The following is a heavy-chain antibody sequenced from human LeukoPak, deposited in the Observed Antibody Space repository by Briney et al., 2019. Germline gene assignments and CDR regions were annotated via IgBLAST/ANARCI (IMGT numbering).Heavy chain of an antibody. D-gene: IGHD2-2*01. Sequence: SETLSLTCTVSGGSISSSSYYWGWIRQPPGKGLEWIGSIYYSGSTHYNPSLKSRVTISVDTSKNQFSLKLSSVTAADTAVYYCARQEYQLLLSHWFDPWGQGTLVTVSS. J-gene: IGHJ5*02. V-gene: IGHV4-39*01. CDR3: ARQEYQLLLSHWFDP. CDR2: IYYSGST. CDR1: GGSISSSSYY.